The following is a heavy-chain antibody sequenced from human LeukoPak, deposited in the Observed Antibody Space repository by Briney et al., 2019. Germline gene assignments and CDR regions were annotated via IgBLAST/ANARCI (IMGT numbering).Heavy chain of an antibody. D-gene: IGHD1-26*01. V-gene: IGHV3-66*01. Sequence: GGSLRLSCAASGFTFSSHCMNWVRQAPGKGLEWVSVIYSGGSTYYADSVKGRFTISRDNSKNTLYLQMDSLRAEDTAVYYCARESYSGGYYYYGMDVWGQGTTVTVSS. CDR1: GFTFSSHC. J-gene: IGHJ6*02. CDR3: ARESYSGGYYYYGMDV. CDR2: IYSGGST.